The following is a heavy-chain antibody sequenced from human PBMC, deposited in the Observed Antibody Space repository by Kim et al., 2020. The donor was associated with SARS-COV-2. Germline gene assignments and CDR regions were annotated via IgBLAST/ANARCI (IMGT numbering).Heavy chain of an antibody. CDR1: GYTFSDYY. V-gene: IGHV1-46*01. Sequence: ASVKVSCKASGYTFSDYYMHWVRQAPGQGLEWMGIINPDGDSANYTQRFQGRVTMTRDTYTGTVYMELGSLRSEDTGVYYCVRADHGHHFDNWGQGTLVTVSS. CDR3: VRADHGHHFDN. CDR2: INPDGDSA. J-gene: IGHJ4*02.